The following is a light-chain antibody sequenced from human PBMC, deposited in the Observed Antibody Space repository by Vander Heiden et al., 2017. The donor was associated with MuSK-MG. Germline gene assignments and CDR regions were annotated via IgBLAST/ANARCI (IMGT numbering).Light chain of an antibody. Sequence: EIVLTQSPATLSLSPGERATLSCRASQRVDSYLAWYQHKPGQAPRLLIYEASNRAPGIPARFSGSGYGTDVTLTISSLEPEDFAVYFCQRRNSGHLMYTFGQGTKLELK. CDR2: EAS. CDR1: QRVDSY. V-gene: IGKV3-11*01. CDR3: QRRNSGHLMYT. J-gene: IGKJ2*01.